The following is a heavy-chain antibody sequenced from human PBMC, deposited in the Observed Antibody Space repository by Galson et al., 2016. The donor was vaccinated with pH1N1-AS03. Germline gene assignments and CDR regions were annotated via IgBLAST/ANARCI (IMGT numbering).Heavy chain of an antibody. CDR3: ARGFDFSAYYFPK. Sequence: SLRLSCAASGFTFNSYWMSWVRQAPGKGPEWVAHINQDGSEKYYVDSVKGRFTISRDNAKNSLYLQMNSLRAEDTAVYYCARGFDFSAYYFPKWGQGALVTVSS. CDR2: INQDGSEK. D-gene: IGHD3-22*01. J-gene: IGHJ4*02. V-gene: IGHV3-7*03. CDR1: GFTFNSYW.